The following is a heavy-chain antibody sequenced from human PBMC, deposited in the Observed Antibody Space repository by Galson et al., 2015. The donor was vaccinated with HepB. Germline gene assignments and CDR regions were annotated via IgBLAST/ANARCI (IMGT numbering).Heavy chain of an antibody. CDR1: GFTFSSYA. Sequence: SLRLSCAASGFTFSSYAMHWVRQAPGKGLEWVAVISYDGSNKYYADSVKGRFTISRDNSKNTLYLQMNSLRAEDTAVYYCARDLGSPHRNPDVDTQGYGMDVWGQGTTVTVSS. D-gene: IGHD5-18*01. CDR3: ARDLGSPHRNPDVDTQGYGMDV. CDR2: ISYDGSNK. V-gene: IGHV3-30-3*01. J-gene: IGHJ6*02.